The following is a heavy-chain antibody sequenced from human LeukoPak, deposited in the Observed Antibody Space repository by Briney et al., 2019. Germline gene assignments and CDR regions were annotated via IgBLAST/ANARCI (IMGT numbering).Heavy chain of an antibody. V-gene: IGHV1-18*01. D-gene: IGHD5-18*01. J-gene: IGHJ6*02. CDR3: ARDLDTASIYYYYYGMDV. CDR1: GYTFTSYG. CDR2: ISAYNGNT. Sequence: ASVKVSCKASGYTFTSYGISWVRQAPGQGLEWMGWISAYNGNTKYSQKFQGRVTITRDTSASTAYMELSSLRSEDTAVYYCARDLDTASIYYYYYGMDVWGQGTTVTVSS.